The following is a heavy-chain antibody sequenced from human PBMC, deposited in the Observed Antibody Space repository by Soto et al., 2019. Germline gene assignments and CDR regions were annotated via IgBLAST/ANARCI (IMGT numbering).Heavy chain of an antibody. CDR1: GFTFNIYS. CDR3: ARSVEGHFDY. V-gene: IGHV3-48*02. D-gene: IGHD6-19*01. CDR2: ITSDTKTI. J-gene: IGHJ4*02. Sequence: VQLVESGGDLVQRGGSLRLSCAASGFTFNIYSMNWVRQAPGKGLEWFSYITSDTKTIKYADSVKGRFTISRDNAKNSVYLQMNSLRDEDTAVYYCARSVEGHFDYWGQGTVVTVSS.